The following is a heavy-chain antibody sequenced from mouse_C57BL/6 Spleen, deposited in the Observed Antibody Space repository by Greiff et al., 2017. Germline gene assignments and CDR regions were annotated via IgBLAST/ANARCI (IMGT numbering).Heavy chain of an antibody. Sequence: QVQLQQPGAELVKPGASVKMSCKASGYTFTSYWITWVKQWPGQGLEWIGDIYPGSGSTNYNEKFKSKATLTVDTSSSTAYMQLSSLATEYSTVYYCARGRDWGQGTTLTVSS. CDR1: GYTFTSYW. CDR2: IYPGSGST. V-gene: IGHV1-55*01. CDR3: ARGRD. J-gene: IGHJ2*01.